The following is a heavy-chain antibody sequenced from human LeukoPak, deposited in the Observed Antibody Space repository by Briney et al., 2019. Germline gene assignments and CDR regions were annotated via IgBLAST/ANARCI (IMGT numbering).Heavy chain of an antibody. V-gene: IGHV4-34*01. CDR1: GGSFSGYY. J-gene: IGHJ4*02. Sequence: SETLSLTCAVYGGSFSGYYWSWIRQPPGKGLEWIGEINHSGSTNYNPSFKSRVTISVDTSKNQFSLKLSSVTAADTAVYYCARRLLWFGGIDYWGQGTLVTVSS. CDR3: ARRLLWFGGIDY. D-gene: IGHD3-10*01. CDR2: INHSGST.